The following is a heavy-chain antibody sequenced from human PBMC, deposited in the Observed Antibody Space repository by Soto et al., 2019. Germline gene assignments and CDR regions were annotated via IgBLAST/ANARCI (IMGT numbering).Heavy chain of an antibody. D-gene: IGHD3-10*01. CDR2: IYYSGST. CDR1: GGSISSGVYH. CDR3: ARQFGSGSYYYWFDP. Sequence: QVQLQESGPGLVKPSQTLSLTCTVSGGSISSGVYHWNWIRQYPGKGLEWIGYIYYSGSTYYNPSLKSRVAIXXEXSXXQFSLKLSSVTAADTAMYYCARQFGSGSYYYWFDPWGQGTLVTVSS. V-gene: IGHV4-31*03. J-gene: IGHJ5*02.